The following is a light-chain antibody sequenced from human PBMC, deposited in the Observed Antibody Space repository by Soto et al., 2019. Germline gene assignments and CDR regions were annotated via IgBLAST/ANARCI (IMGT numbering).Light chain of an antibody. J-gene: IGLJ1*01. CDR1: GSDIGAYNY. CDR3: SSFTTSYFYV. V-gene: IGLV2-14*01. CDR2: GVT. Sequence: LTQPASVCGSPGQSITISCTGSGSDIGAYNYVSWYQQHPGKAPKLLIHGVTRRPSGVSSRFSASKSAYTASLTISGLQAEDEATYFCSSFTTSYFYVFGPGTKVTVL.